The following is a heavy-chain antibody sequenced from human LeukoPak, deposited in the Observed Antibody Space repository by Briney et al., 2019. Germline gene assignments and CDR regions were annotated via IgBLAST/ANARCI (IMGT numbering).Heavy chain of an antibody. D-gene: IGHD3-10*01. Sequence: GESLKISCKGSGYSFTSYWIGWVRQMPGKGLEWMGIIYPGDSDTRYSPSFQGQVTISADKSISTAYLQWSSLKASDTAMYYCARSFMVRGVIMPFDYWGQGTLATVSS. J-gene: IGHJ4*02. CDR1: GYSFTSYW. V-gene: IGHV5-51*01. CDR3: ARSFMVRGVIMPFDY. CDR2: IYPGDSDT.